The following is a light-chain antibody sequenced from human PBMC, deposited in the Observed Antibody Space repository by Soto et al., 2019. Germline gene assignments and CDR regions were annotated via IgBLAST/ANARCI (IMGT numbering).Light chain of an antibody. CDR1: QSVSSN. Sequence: EIVMTQSPATLSVSPGERATLSCRASQSVSSNLAWYQQKPGQAPRLLIYGASTRATGIPARFSGSGSGTDFPLSICRLQSVDFAVYSCQQYNNCPPLFGPGTKVDI. J-gene: IGKJ3*01. CDR3: QQYNNCPPL. V-gene: IGKV3-15*01. CDR2: GAS.